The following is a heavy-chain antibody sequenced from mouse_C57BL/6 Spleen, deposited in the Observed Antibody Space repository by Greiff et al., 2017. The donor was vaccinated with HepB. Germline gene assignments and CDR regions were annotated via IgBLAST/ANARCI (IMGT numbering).Heavy chain of an antibody. CDR2: ILPGSGST. V-gene: IGHV1-9*01. CDR3: ARKRSTGGFDY. Sequence: VQLQQSGAELMKPGASVKLSCKATGYTFTGYWIEWVKQRPGPGLEWIGEILPGSGSTNSNEKFKGKATFTADTSSNTAYMQLTRLTTEDSAIDYCARKRSTGGFDYGGQGTNITVSS. D-gene: IGHD5-1*01. J-gene: IGHJ2*01. CDR1: GYTFTGYW.